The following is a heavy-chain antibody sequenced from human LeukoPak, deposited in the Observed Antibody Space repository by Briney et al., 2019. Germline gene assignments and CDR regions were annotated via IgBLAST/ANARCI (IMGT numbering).Heavy chain of an antibody. V-gene: IGHV3-43*02. J-gene: IGHJ5*02. CDR3: AKVYLKYSSGWYDH. D-gene: IGHD6-19*01. CDR1: GFTFDDYA. CDR2: ISGDGGST. Sequence: GGSLRLSCAASGFTFDDYAMHWVRQAPGKGLEWVSLISGDGGSTYYADSVKGRFTISRDNSKNSLYLQMNSLRTEDTALYYCAKVYLKYSSGWYDHWGQGTLVTVSS.